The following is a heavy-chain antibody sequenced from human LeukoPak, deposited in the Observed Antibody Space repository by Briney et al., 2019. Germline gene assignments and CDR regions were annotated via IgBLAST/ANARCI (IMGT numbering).Heavy chain of an antibody. D-gene: IGHD6-19*01. J-gene: IGHJ4*02. CDR2: INSDGSST. Sequence: GGSLRLSCAASGFTFSGYWMHWVRQAPGKGLVWVSRINSDGSSTSYADSVKGRFTISRDNAKNTLYLQMNSLRAEDTAVYYCARGPNFSGWLDYWGQGTLVTVSS. V-gene: IGHV3-74*01. CDR1: GFTFSGYW. CDR3: ARGPNFSGWLDY.